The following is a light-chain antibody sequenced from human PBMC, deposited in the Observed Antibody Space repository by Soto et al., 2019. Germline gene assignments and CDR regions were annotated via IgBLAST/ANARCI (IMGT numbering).Light chain of an antibody. CDR3: QQSYSPLLT. CDR1: QSISYY. CDR2: AAS. Sequence: DIQMTQSPSSLSASVGDRVTITCRASQSISYYLNWYQHKPAKAPMLLIYAASSLQSRVPSRFSGSGSGTDLTLNISSLQPEDFATYCCQQSYSPLLTFGGGTKVEIK. V-gene: IGKV1-39*01. J-gene: IGKJ4*01.